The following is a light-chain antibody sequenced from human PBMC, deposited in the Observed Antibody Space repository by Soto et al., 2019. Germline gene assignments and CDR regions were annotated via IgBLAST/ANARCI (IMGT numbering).Light chain of an antibody. J-gene: IGLJ1*01. Sequence: QSVLTQPAPVSGSSGQSITISCPGTSSDVGGYNYVSWYQQHPGKAPKFMIYDVSNRPSGVSTRFSGSKSGNTASLTISGLQAEDEADYYCNSYTTSNTRQIVFGTGTKVTAL. V-gene: IGLV2-14*01. CDR1: SSDVGGYNY. CDR3: NSYTTSNTRQIV. CDR2: DVS.